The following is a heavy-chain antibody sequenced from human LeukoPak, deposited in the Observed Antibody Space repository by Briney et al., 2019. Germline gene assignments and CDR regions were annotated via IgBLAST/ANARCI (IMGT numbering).Heavy chain of an antibody. CDR1: GFTVSSNY. J-gene: IGHJ4*02. CDR3: ARDHGGDSTAYTDY. CDR2: IYSGGSA. Sequence: GGSLRLSCAASGFTVSSNYMSWVRQAPGKGLEWVSVIYSGGSAYHADSVKGRFTISRDNSKNTLYLQMYSLRAEDTAVYYCARDHGGDSTAYTDYWGQGTLVTVSS. V-gene: IGHV3-53*01. D-gene: IGHD3-22*01.